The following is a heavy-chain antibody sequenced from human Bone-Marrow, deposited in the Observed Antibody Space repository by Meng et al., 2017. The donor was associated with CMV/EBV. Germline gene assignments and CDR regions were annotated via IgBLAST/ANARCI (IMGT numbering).Heavy chain of an antibody. Sequence: GGSLRLSCAASGFTFSGSAMHWVRQASGKGLEWVGRIRSKANNYATAYAASVKGRFTISRDDSKNTASLQMNSLKTEDTAVYYCTRLGSGWWTGGDPWGQGTLVTVSS. J-gene: IGHJ5*02. V-gene: IGHV3-73*01. D-gene: IGHD6-19*01. CDR2: IRSKANNYAT. CDR3: TRLGSGWWTGGDP. CDR1: GFTFSGSA.